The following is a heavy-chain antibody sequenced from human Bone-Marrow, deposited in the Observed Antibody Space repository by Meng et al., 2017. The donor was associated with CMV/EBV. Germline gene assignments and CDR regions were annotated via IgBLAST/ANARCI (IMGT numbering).Heavy chain of an antibody. Sequence: GESLKISCAASGFTFSSYGMHWVRQAPGKGLEWVAFIRYDGSNKYYADSVKGRFTISRDNSKNTLYLQMNSLRAEDTAVYYCAKDRRAAARRYYGMDVWGQGTTVTVSS. V-gene: IGHV3-30*02. CDR1: GFTFSSYG. J-gene: IGHJ6*01. D-gene: IGHD6-13*01. CDR3: AKDRRAAARRYYGMDV. CDR2: IRYDGSNK.